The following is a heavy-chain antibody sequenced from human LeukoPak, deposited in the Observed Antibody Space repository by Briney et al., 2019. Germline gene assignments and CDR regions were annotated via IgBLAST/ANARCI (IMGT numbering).Heavy chain of an antibody. V-gene: IGHV4-39*01. D-gene: IGHD2-8*01. Sequence: SETLSLTCTVSGGSISSGSYYWGWIRQPPGKVLEWIESIYYSGSTYYNPSLKSRVTISVDTSKNQFSLKLSSVTAADTAVYYCARHQVNGDFDYWGQGTLVTVSS. J-gene: IGHJ4*02. CDR2: IYYSGST. CDR3: ARHQVNGDFDY. CDR1: GGSISSGSYY.